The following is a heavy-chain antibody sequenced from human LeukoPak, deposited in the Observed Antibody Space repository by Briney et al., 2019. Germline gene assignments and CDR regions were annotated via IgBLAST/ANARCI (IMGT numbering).Heavy chain of an antibody. CDR1: GFTFSSYG. J-gene: IGHJ4*02. D-gene: IGHD4-17*01. CDR2: ISYDGSNK. V-gene: IGHV3-30*18. CDR3: AKDRTNYGDYVAVFDY. Sequence: GGSLRLSCAASGFTFSSYGMHWVRHAPGKGLEWVAVISYDGSNKYYADSVKGRFTISRDNSMNTLYLQMNSLRAEDTAVYYCAKDRTNYGDYVAVFDYWGQGTLVTVSS.